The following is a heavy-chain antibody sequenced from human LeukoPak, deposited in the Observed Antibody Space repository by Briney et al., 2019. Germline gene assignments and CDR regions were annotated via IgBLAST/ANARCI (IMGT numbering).Heavy chain of an antibody. Sequence: SETLSLTCTVSGGSISSGSYYWSWIRQPAGKGLEWIGRIYTSGSTNYNPSLKSRVTISVDTSKNQLSLKLSSVTAADTAVYYCARDLGSSSLGYFDYWGQGTLVTVSS. CDR3: ARDLGSSSLGYFDY. CDR1: GGSISSGSYY. D-gene: IGHD6-6*01. J-gene: IGHJ4*02. CDR2: IYTSGST. V-gene: IGHV4-61*02.